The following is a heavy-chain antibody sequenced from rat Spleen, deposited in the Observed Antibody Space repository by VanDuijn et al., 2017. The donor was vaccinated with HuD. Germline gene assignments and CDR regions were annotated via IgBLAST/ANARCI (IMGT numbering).Heavy chain of an antibody. D-gene: IGHD1-12*02. V-gene: IGHV5-31*01. CDR3: TRTPYYDGSYYYFDY. Sequence: EVQLVESGGGLVQPGRSLKLSCVASGFTFNNYWMTWIRQAPGKGLEWVASITNTGGSTYYPDSVKGRFTISRDNAKSTLYLQMNSLRSEDTATYYCTRTPYYDGSYYYFDYWGQGVMVTVSS. CDR2: ITNTGGST. J-gene: IGHJ2*01. CDR1: GFTFNNYW.